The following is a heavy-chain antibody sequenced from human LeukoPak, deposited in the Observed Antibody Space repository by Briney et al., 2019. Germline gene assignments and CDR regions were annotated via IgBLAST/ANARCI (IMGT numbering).Heavy chain of an antibody. V-gene: IGHV4-59*01. Sequence: SETLSLTCTVSGGSISSYYWSWIRQPPGKGLEWIGYIYYSGSTNYNPSLKSRVTISVDTSKNQFSLKLSSVTAADTAVYYCARGGASLVVVPAVISARPTYYYYYYGMDVWGQGTTVTVSS. D-gene: IGHD2-2*01. CDR2: IYYSGST. J-gene: IGHJ6*02. CDR1: GGSISSYY. CDR3: ARGGASLVVVPAVISARPTYYYYYYGMDV.